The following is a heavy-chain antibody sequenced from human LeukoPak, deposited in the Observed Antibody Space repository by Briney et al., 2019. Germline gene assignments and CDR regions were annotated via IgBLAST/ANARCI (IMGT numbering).Heavy chain of an antibody. CDR1: GFTFSSYA. D-gene: IGHD3-22*01. J-gene: IGHJ3*02. Sequence: GGSLRLSCAASGFTFSSYAMPWVRQAPGKGLEWVAVISYDGSNKYYADSVKGRFTISRDNSKNTLYLQMNSLRAEDTAVYYCARDRDSSGYFDAFDIWGHGTMVTVSS. CDR2: ISYDGSNK. V-gene: IGHV3-30-3*01. CDR3: ARDRDSSGYFDAFDI.